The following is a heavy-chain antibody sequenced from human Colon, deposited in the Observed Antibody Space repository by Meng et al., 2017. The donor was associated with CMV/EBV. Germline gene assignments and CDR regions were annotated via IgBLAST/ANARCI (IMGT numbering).Heavy chain of an antibody. J-gene: IGHJ6*02. CDR1: GYTFTGYY. V-gene: IGHV1-2*02. Sequence: ASVKVSCKASGYTFTGYYIHWVRQAPGQGLEWMGWTNPKSGATNYAQKFLGRVTMTRDTSTTTAYMELSGLRSDDSAMYYCARDHDDYDLLTGYYGHQFYDMDVWGQGTTVTAP. D-gene: IGHD3-9*01. CDR2: TNPKSGAT. CDR3: ARDHDDYDLLTGYYGHQFYDMDV.